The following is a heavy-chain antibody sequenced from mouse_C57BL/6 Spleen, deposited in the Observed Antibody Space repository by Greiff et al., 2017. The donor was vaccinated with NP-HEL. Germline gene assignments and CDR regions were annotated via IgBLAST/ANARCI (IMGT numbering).Heavy chain of an antibody. CDR3: ARLLYYGSTHYYAMDY. Sequence: EVQLVESGGDLVKPGGSLKLSCAASGFTFSSYGMSWVRQTPDKRLEWVATISSGGSYTYYPDSVKGRFTISRDNAKNTLYLQMSSLKSEDTAMYYCARLLYYGSTHYYAMDYWGQGTSVTVSS. V-gene: IGHV5-6*01. D-gene: IGHD1-1*01. CDR2: ISSGGSYT. CDR1: GFTFSSYG. J-gene: IGHJ4*01.